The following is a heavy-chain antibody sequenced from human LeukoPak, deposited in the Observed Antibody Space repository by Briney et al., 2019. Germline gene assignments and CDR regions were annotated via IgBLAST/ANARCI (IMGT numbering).Heavy chain of an antibody. CDR3: ATDRYYYESSGYNYIDY. J-gene: IGHJ4*02. CDR2: IRSDGSNK. V-gene: IGHV3-33*01. D-gene: IGHD3-22*01. CDR1: GFTFSNYG. Sequence: GVSLRLSCAAYGFTFSNYGRHWLRQAPGKGLVWVADIRSDGSNKYYADSVKGRFTISRDNCKNTLYLQINSLRTEDTTVNYYATDRYYYESSGYNYIDYWGQGTLVTVSS.